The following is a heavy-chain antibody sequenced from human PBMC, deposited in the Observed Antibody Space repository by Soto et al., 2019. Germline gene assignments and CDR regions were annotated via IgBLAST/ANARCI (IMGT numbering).Heavy chain of an antibody. J-gene: IGHJ4*02. CDR1: GYTFTSYA. Sequence: GASVKVSCKASGYTFTSYAMHWVRQAPGQRLEWMGWINAGNGNTKYSQKFQGRVTITRDTSASTAYMELSSLRSEDTAVYYCARVYCSGGSCHFDYWGQGTLVTVSS. CDR3: ARVYCSGGSCHFDY. CDR2: INAGNGNT. D-gene: IGHD2-15*01. V-gene: IGHV1-3*01.